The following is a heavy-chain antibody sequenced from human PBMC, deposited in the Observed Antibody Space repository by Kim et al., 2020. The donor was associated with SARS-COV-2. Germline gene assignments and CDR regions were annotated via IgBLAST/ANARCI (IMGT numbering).Heavy chain of an antibody. V-gene: IGHV7-4-1*02. D-gene: IGHD1-20*01. CDR2: INTNTGNP. CDR3: AREGGITGTRVGLDWFDP. J-gene: IGHJ5*02. Sequence: ASVKVSCKASGYTFTSYAMNWVRQAPGQGLEWMGWINTNTGNPTYAQGFTGRFVFSLDTSVSTAYLQISSLKAEDTAVYYCAREGGITGTRVGLDWFDPWGQGTLVTVSS. CDR1: GYTFTSYA.